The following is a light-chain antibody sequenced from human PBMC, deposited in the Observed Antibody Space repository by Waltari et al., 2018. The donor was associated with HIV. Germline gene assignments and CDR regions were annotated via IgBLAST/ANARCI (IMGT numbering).Light chain of an antibody. Sequence: QSVLTQPPSASGTPGQRVTISCSGSSSNIGGNTVNWYQQLPGTAPKVLNYFNKQRPSGGPDRFSGCKSGTSASLAISVRHSGDEADYYRAAWDDSLNGSGVFGGGTKRTVL. CDR3: AAWDDSLNGSGV. CDR1: SSNIGGNT. J-gene: IGLJ3*02. V-gene: IGLV1-44*01. CDR2: FNK.